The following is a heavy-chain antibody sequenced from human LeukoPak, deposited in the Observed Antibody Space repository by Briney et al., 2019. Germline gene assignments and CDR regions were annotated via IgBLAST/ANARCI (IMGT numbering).Heavy chain of an antibody. V-gene: IGHV1-2*02. CDR2: INPNSGGT. Sequence: ASVKVSCKASGYTFTGYYMHWVRQAPGQGLEWMGWINPNSGGTNYAQKFQGRVTMTRDTSISTAYMELSRLRSDDTVVYYCAILGHYYDRRDAFDIWGQGTMVTVSS. CDR3: AILGHYYDRRDAFDI. J-gene: IGHJ3*02. D-gene: IGHD3-22*01. CDR1: GYTFTGYY.